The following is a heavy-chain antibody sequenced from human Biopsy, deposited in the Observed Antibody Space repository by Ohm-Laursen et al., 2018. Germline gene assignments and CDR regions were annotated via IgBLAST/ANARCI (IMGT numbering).Heavy chain of an antibody. Sequence: SLRLSCAASGFSFSDYHMRWIRQAPGRGLEWVSYISGGGTIYYGDSMKGRVTISRDNDKNSLYLQMHSLRAEDTAVYYCARDTRWSPYSMDVWGQGTTVTVSS. CDR1: GFSFSDYH. CDR3: ARDTRWSPYSMDV. CDR2: ISGGGTI. D-gene: IGHD4-23*01. V-gene: IGHV3-11*01. J-gene: IGHJ6*02.